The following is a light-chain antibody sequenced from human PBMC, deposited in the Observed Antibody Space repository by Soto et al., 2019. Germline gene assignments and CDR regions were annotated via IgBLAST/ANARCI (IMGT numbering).Light chain of an antibody. CDR3: QQRSNWPLT. CDR2: DAS. V-gene: IGKV3-11*01. Sequence: EIVLTRSPATLSLSPGERATLSCRASQSVSSYLAWYQQKPGQAPRLLIYDASNRATGIPARFSGSGSGTDFTLTISSLEPEDFAVYYCQQRSNWPLTFGQGTRLEIK. CDR1: QSVSSY. J-gene: IGKJ5*01.